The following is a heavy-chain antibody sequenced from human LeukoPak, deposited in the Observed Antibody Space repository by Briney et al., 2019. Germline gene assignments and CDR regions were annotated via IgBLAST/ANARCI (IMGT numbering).Heavy chain of an antibody. V-gene: IGHV3-48*01. CDR2: ISSSSSTI. CDR1: GFTFSSYA. CDR3: ARDRRQTLPD. J-gene: IGHJ4*02. Sequence: GGSLRLSCAASGFTFSSYAMNWVRQAPGKGLEWLSYISSSSSTIYYADSVKGRFTISRDNATDSLYLQMNSLGAEDTAVYYCARDRRQTLPDWGQGTLVTVSS.